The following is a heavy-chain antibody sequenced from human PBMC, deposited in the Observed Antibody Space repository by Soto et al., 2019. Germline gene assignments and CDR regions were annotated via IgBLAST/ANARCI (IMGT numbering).Heavy chain of an antibody. V-gene: IGHV1-2*04. D-gene: IGHD3-22*01. Sequence: QVQLVQSGAEVKKPGASVKVSCKASGYTFTGYYMHWVRQAPGQGLEWMGWINPNSGGTNYAQKFQGWVTMTRDTSISTAYMELSRLRSDDTAVYYCARGGRYDSSGYYRMDEYYFDYWGQGTLVTVSS. CDR3: ARGGRYDSSGYYRMDEYYFDY. J-gene: IGHJ4*02. CDR2: INPNSGGT. CDR1: GYTFTGYY.